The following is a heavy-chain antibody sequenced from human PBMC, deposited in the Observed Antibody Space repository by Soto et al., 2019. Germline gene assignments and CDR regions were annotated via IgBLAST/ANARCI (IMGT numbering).Heavy chain of an antibody. CDR1: GGTFSSYA. Sequence: QVQLVQSGAEVKKPGSSVKVSCKASGGTFSSYAISWVRQAPGQGLEWVGGIIPIFGTANYAQKFQGRVTITADKSTSTAYMELSSLRSEDTAVYYCARGIRWDTAMVYYFDYWGQGTLVTVSS. CDR2: IIPIFGTA. V-gene: IGHV1-69*06. D-gene: IGHD5-18*01. CDR3: ARGIRWDTAMVYYFDY. J-gene: IGHJ4*02.